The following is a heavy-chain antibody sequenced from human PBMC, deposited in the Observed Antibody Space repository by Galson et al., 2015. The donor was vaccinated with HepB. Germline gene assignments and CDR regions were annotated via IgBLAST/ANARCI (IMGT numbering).Heavy chain of an antibody. CDR3: ARNKKNCGGDCSIDY. V-gene: IGHV5-10-1*01. CDR2: IDPSDSYT. Sequence: QSGAEVKKPGESLRISCNGSGYSFTSYWISWVRQMPGKGLEWMGRIDPSDSYTNYSPSFQGHVTISADKSISTAYLQWSSLKASDTAMYYCARNKKNCGGDCSIDYWGQGTLVTVSS. J-gene: IGHJ4*02. CDR1: GYSFTSYW. D-gene: IGHD2-21*01.